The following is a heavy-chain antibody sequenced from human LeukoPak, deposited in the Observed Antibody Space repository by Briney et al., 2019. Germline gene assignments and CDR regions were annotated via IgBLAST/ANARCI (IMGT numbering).Heavy chain of an antibody. CDR1: GFTFSNNV. CDR3: AKPPYETLTGSPDAY. V-gene: IGHV3-23*01. J-gene: IGHJ4*02. D-gene: IGHD3-9*01. CDR2: ISGSGGYT. Sequence: GGSLRLSCAASGFTFSNNVMSWVRQAPGKGLEWVSSISGSGGYTHYADSVKGWFTISRDNPKNTLYLQMISLRAEDTAVYYCAKPPYETLTGSPDAYWGQGTLVTVSS.